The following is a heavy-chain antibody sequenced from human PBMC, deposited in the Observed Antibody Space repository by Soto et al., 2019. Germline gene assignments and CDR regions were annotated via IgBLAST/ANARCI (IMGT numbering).Heavy chain of an antibody. CDR3: EGGMVVTAIGVKYYGGDG. V-gene: IGHV4-34*01. D-gene: IGHD2-21*02. CDR2: INHIGSN. J-gene: IGHJ6*02. Sequence: SENLSLTCAVYGGSFSGYYWSWIRQPPGKGLEWIGEINHIGSNNYNPTLKSRVTISLDTSKNQVSLKPSSVTAAETAVYSCEGGMVVTAIGVKYYGGDGWGQRTTGTVS. CDR1: GGSFSGYY.